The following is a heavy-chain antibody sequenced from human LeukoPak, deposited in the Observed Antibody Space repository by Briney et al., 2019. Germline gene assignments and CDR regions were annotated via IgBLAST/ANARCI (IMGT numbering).Heavy chain of an antibody. V-gene: IGHV4-39*01. D-gene: IGHD5-12*01. Sequence: PSETLSLTCTVSGGSISSSSYYWGWIRQPPGKGLEWGGSIYYSGSTYYNPSLKRRVTISVDTSKNQSSLKLSSVTAADTAVYYCARRGGYDVGFLDYWGQGTLVTVSS. J-gene: IGHJ4*02. CDR2: IYYSGST. CDR1: GGSISSSSYY. CDR3: ARRGGYDVGFLDY.